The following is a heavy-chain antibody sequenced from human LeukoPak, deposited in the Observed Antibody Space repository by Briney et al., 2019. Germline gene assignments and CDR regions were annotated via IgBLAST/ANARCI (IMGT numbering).Heavy chain of an antibody. CDR1: GGSFSGYY. Sequence: SETLSLTCAVYGGSFSGYYWSWIRLPPGKGLEWIGEINHSGSTNYNPSLKSRVTISVDTSKNQFSLKLSSVTATDTAVYYCARVGPGTTELFDYWGQGTLVTVSS. CDR2: INHSGST. D-gene: IGHD1-7*01. CDR3: ARVGPGTTELFDY. V-gene: IGHV4-34*01. J-gene: IGHJ4*02.